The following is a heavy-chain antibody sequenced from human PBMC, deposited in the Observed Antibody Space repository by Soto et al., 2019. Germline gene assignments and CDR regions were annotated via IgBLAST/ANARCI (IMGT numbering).Heavy chain of an antibody. CDR3: AKGGTSYSPHLDY. V-gene: IGHV3-23*01. Sequence: EVQLLESGGGLVQPGGSLRLSCAASGFTFSSYAMSWVRQAPGKGLEWVSAISGGDDSTYYADSVKGRFTISRDNSKNTLYLQMSSLRAEDTAVYYCAKGGTSYSPHLDYWGQGTLVTVSS. CDR1: GFTFSSYA. D-gene: IGHD6-6*01. CDR2: ISGGDDST. J-gene: IGHJ4*02.